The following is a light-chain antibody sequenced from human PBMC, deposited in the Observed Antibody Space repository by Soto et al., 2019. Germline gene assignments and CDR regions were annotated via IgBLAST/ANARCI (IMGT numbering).Light chain of an antibody. CDR1: QTISSC. CDR3: QHYNSYSEA. Sequence: DIQMTQSPSTLSGSVGDRVTITCRASQTISSCLAWYQQKPGKAPKLLIYKASTLKSGVPSRFSGSGSGTEFTLTISSLKPDDFATYYCQHYNSYSEAFGQGTKVDIK. J-gene: IGKJ1*01. V-gene: IGKV1-5*03. CDR2: KAS.